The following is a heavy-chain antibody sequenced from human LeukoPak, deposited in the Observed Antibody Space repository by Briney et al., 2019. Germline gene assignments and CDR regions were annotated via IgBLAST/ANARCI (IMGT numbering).Heavy chain of an antibody. Sequence: GGSLRLSRAASGFTFDDYTMHWVRQAPGKGLEWVSLISWDGGSTYYADSVKGRFTISRDNSKNSLYLQMNSLRTEDTALYYCAKDISRTISYGGNPDPIFDYWGQGTLVTVSS. V-gene: IGHV3-43*01. CDR1: GFTFDDYT. D-gene: IGHD4-23*01. J-gene: IGHJ4*02. CDR3: AKDISRTISYGGNPDPIFDY. CDR2: ISWDGGST.